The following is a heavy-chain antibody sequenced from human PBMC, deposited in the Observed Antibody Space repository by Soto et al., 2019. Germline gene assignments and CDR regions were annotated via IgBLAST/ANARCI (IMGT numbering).Heavy chain of an antibody. D-gene: IGHD4-17*01. CDR1: GGSISSYY. CDR2: IYYSGST. V-gene: IGHV4-59*01. CDR3: ARDYSDYAEGPGYYYMDV. J-gene: IGHJ6*03. Sequence: ETLSLTCTVSGGSISSYYWSWIRQPPGKGLEWIGYIYYSGSTNYNPSLKSRVTISVDTSKNQFSLNLSSVTAADTAVYYCARDYSDYAEGPGYYYMDVWGKGTTVTVSS.